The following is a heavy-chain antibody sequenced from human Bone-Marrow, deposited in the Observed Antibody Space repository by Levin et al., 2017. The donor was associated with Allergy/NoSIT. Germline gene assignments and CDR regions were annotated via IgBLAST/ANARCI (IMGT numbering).Heavy chain of an antibody. J-gene: IGHJ6*02. D-gene: IGHD5-12*01. CDR3: ARGGFNGYDAYYYYGMDV. V-gene: IGHV3-30-3*01. CDR1: GFTFSDSV. Sequence: LSLTCAASGFTFSDSVIHWVRQAPGKGLEWVALISFNGNNKFHADSVKGRFTISRDNSKNTLYLQMNSLRTEDTAVYSCARGGFNGYDAYYYYGMDVWGHGTAVIVSS. CDR2: ISFNGNNK.